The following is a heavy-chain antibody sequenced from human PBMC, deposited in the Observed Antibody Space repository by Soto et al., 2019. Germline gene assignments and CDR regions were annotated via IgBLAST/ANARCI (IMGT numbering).Heavy chain of an antibody. CDR3: ARASTYYYDSSGFAFDI. V-gene: IGHV1-18*01. CDR2: ISAYNGNT. D-gene: IGHD3-22*01. Sequence: ASVKVSCKASGYTFTSYGISWVRQAPGQGLEWMGWISAYNGNTNYAQKLQGRVTMTTDTSTSTAYMELRSLRSDDTAVYYCARASTYYYDSSGFAFDIWGQGTMVTVSS. J-gene: IGHJ3*02. CDR1: GYTFTSYG.